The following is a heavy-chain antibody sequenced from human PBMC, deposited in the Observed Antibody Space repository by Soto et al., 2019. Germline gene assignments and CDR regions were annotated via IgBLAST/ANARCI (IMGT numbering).Heavy chain of an antibody. CDR3: ARDQSLYVDTAMVC. Sequence: GGSLRLSCAASGFIFSSYWMHWVRQVPGKGPVWVARINSDGRNTKYTDSVKGRFTISRDNAKNTLYLQMNSLRAEDTAVYYCARDQSLYVDTAMVCWGQGTLVTVSS. CDR2: INSDGRNT. V-gene: IGHV3-74*03. CDR1: GFIFSSYW. J-gene: IGHJ4*02. D-gene: IGHD5-18*01.